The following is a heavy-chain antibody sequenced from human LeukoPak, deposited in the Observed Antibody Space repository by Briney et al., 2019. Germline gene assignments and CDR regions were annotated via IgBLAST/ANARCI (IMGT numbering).Heavy chain of an antibody. CDR2: ISWNSGNI. Sequence: GRSLGLSCAASGFTFDDYATHWVRQAPGKGLEWVSGISWNSGNIAYADSVKGRFTISRDNAQNSLYLQMGSLRAEDTAVYYCARMGGTNWNREVNWFDPWGQGTLVTVSS. J-gene: IGHJ5*02. CDR1: GFTFDDYA. V-gene: IGHV3-9*01. CDR3: ARMGGTNWNREVNWFDP. D-gene: IGHD1-1*01.